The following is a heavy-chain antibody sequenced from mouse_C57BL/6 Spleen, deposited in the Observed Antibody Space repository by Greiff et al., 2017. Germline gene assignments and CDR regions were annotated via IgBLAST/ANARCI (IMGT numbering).Heavy chain of an antibody. Sequence: VQLQQPGAELVKPGASVKLSCKASGYTFTSYWMHWVKQRPGQGLEWIGMIHPNSGSTNYNEKFKSKATLTVDKSSSTAYMQLSSLTSEDSAVYYCARDPYYGSSYYAMDYWGQGTSVTVSS. CDR3: ARDPYYGSSYYAMDY. CDR2: IHPNSGST. V-gene: IGHV1-64*01. J-gene: IGHJ4*01. CDR1: GYTFTSYW. D-gene: IGHD1-1*01.